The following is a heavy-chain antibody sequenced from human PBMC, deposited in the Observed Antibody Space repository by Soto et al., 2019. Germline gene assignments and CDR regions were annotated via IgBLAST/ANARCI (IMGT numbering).Heavy chain of an antibody. CDR3: ATGGYSSGWYHGAFDV. CDR2: IYNSGST. D-gene: IGHD6-19*01. CDR1: GFSVNANY. Sequence: EVQLEESGGDLVQPGGSLRLSCAASGFSVNANYMTWVRQAPGKGLEWVSIIYNSGSTFYADSVKGRFTISRLTSKNTLFLQMNNLRPEDTAVYYCATGGYSSGWYHGAFDVWGQGTMVTVSS. J-gene: IGHJ3*01. V-gene: IGHV3-53*04.